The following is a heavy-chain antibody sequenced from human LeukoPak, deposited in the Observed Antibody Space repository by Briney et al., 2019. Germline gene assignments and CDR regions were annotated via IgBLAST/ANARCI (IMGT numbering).Heavy chain of an antibody. V-gene: IGHV3-64D*09. CDR2: SGGAT. CDR1: GFTLSSYS. D-gene: IGHD7-27*01. Sequence: GGSLRLSCSATGFTLSSYSMHWVRQAPGKGLEYVSTSGGATYYADSVKGRFTISRDNAKNTLYLQMSSLRAEDTAVYYCIKDRTGTYSFDYWGQGTLVTVSS. J-gene: IGHJ4*02. CDR3: IKDRTGTYSFDY.